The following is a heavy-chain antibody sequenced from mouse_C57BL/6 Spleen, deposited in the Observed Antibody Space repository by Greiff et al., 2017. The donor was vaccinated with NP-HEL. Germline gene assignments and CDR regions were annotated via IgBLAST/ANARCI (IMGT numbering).Heavy chain of an antibody. V-gene: IGHV1-64*01. CDR2: IYPNSGST. D-gene: IGHD1-1*01. Sequence: QVQLKQPGAELVKPGASVKLSCKASGYTFTSYWMHWVKQRPGQGLEWIGMIYPNSGSTNYNEKFKSKATLTVDKSSSTAYMQLSSLTSEDSAIYYCASSPYYYGSSYDNFDYWGQGTTLTVSS. J-gene: IGHJ2*01. CDR1: GYTFTSYW. CDR3: ASSPYYYGSSYDNFDY.